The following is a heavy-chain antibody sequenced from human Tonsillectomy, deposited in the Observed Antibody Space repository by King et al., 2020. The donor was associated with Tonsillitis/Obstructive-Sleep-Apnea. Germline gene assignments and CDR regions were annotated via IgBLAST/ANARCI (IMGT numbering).Heavy chain of an antibody. CDR1: GFTVSSNY. CDR3: ARERVELRGRDY. D-gene: IGHD1-7*01. Sequence: VQLVESGGGLIQPGGSLRLSCAASGFTVSSNYMSWVRQAPGKGLEWVSVIYSGGSTYYADSVKGRFTISRDKSKNTLYLQMNSLRAEDTAVYYCARERVELRGRDYWGQGTLVTVSS. V-gene: IGHV3-53*01. J-gene: IGHJ4*02. CDR2: IYSGGST.